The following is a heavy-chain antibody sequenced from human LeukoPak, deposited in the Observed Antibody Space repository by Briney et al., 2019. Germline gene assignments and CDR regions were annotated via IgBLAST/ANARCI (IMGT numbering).Heavy chain of an antibody. Sequence: ASVKVSCKASGYTFTGYYMHWVRQAPGQGLEWMGWINPDSGGTNYAQKFQGRVTMTRDTSISTAYMELSRLRSDDTAVYYCAREERGWYFDDYWGQGTLVTVSS. D-gene: IGHD6-19*01. CDR2: INPDSGGT. V-gene: IGHV1-2*02. CDR1: GYTFTGYY. J-gene: IGHJ4*02. CDR3: AREERGWYFDDY.